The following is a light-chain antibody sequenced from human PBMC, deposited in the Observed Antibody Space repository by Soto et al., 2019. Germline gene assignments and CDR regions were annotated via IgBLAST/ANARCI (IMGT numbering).Light chain of an antibody. J-gene: IGLJ1*01. V-gene: IGLV2-14*01. CDR2: EVS. CDR1: SSDVGGYTY. Sequence: QSALTQPASVSGSPGQSITISCTGTSSDVGGYTYVSWYQHHPGKAPKLLIYEVSNRPSGVSNRFSGSKSGNTASLTISGLQTDDEADYYCTSYTSDRPYVFGTGTKVNVL. CDR3: TSYTSDRPYV.